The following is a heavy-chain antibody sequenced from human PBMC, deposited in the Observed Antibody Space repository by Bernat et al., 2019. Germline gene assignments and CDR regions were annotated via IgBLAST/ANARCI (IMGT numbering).Heavy chain of an antibody. Sequence: VQLVESGGGVVQPGRSLRLSCAASGFTFSSYAMSWVRQAPGKGLEWVSAISGSGGSTYYADSVKGRFTISRDNSKNMLYLQMNSLRAEDTAVYYCAKRVLYSGSYYFDYWGQGTLVTVSS. CDR1: GFTFSSYA. CDR3: AKRVLYSGSYYFDY. J-gene: IGHJ4*02. V-gene: IGHV3-23*04. CDR2: ISGSGGST. D-gene: IGHD1-26*01.